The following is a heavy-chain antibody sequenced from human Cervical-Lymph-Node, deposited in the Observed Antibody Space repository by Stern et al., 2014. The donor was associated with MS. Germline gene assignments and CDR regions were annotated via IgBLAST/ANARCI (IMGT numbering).Heavy chain of an antibody. J-gene: IGHJ4*02. Sequence: QVQLVQSGAEVKKPGSSVKVSCKASGGTFSSYAFSWVRQAPGQGLEWMGGILPNVGAPNYAPKFQGRVTITDDEYTSQTYLELNSLRSDDTGVYYCAKHYWTGYYYHFDYWGQGTLVIVPS. V-gene: IGHV1-69*12. CDR2: ILPNVGAP. CDR1: GGTFSSYA. CDR3: AKHYWTGYYYHFDY. D-gene: IGHD3-3*02.